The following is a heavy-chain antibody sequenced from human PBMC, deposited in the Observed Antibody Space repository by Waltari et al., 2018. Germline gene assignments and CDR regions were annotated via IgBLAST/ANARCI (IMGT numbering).Heavy chain of an antibody. D-gene: IGHD1-26*01. Sequence: QVQLQESGPGLVKASETLSLTCTLSGGSIDTSYWMWIRQPPGKGLEWICHIYYSGSTNYSPYLKSRVTISVDTSKNQFSLRLRSVTAADTAVYYCARQTVGARIDPWGQGTLVTVSS. J-gene: IGHJ5*02. CDR1: GGSIDTSY. V-gene: IGHV4-59*01. CDR2: IYYSGST. CDR3: ARQTVGARIDP.